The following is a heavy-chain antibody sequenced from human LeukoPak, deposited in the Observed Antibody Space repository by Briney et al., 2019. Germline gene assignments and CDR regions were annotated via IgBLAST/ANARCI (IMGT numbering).Heavy chain of an antibody. V-gene: IGHV3-11*04. D-gene: IGHD3-3*01. J-gene: IGHJ4*02. CDR2: ISSRGSTI. Sequence: PGGSLRLSCAASGFTFSDYYMSWIRQAPGKGLEWVSYISSRGSTIYYADSVKGRFTISRDTAKPSLYLQMNSLRAEDTAVYYCARDSEYYDFWRGYSVWGQGTLVTVSS. CDR1: GFTFSDYY. CDR3: ARDSEYYDFWRGYSV.